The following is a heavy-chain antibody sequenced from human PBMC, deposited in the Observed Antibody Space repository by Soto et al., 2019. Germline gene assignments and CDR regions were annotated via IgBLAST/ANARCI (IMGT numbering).Heavy chain of an antibody. CDR3: AREHSSSWYSVDY. V-gene: IGHV1-3*01. D-gene: IGHD6-13*01. J-gene: IGHJ4*02. CDR1: GYTFTSYA. Sequence: QVQLVQSGAEVKKPGASVKVSCKASGYTFTSYAMHWVRQAPGQRLEGMGWINAGNGNTKYSQKCQGRVTITRDTTESTAYMQQSILRSEDTAVYYCAREHSSSWYSVDYWGQATLVTVSS. CDR2: INAGNGNT.